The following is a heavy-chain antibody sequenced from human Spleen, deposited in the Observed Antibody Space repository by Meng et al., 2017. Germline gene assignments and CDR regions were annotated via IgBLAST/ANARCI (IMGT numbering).Heavy chain of an antibody. CDR1: GHSFITYA. J-gene: IGHJ5*02. CDR2: INTGNGNT. D-gene: IGHD2-15*01. V-gene: IGHV1-3*04. CDR3: SRDLPSGYCIGGSCLRNWFDP. Sequence: ASAKVSCKASGHSFITYAMHWVRQAPGQRLEWMGWINTGNGNTIYSQKFQGRVTFTRDITARTAYLELSRLRSDDTAVYYWSRDLPSGYCIGGSCLRNWFDPWGQGTLVTVSS.